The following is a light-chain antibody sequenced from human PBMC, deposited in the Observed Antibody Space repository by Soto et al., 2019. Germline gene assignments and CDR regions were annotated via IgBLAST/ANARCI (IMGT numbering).Light chain of an antibody. V-gene: IGKV3-15*01. CDR2: GAS. Sequence: ILMTQSPASLSVSLGERATVSCWAGQSVSSNLAWYQQKPGQAPRLLIYGASTRATGIPARFSGSGSGTDFTLTISSLQSEDFAVYYCQQYNDTPPWTFGQGTKVDIK. CDR3: QQYNDTPPWT. J-gene: IGKJ1*01. CDR1: QSVSSN.